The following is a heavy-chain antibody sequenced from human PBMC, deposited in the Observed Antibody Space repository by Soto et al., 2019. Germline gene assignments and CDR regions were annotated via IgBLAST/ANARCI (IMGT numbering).Heavy chain of an antibody. V-gene: IGHV4-31*03. Sequence: PSETLSLTCPVSGGSISSGGYYWSWIRQHPGKGLEWIGYIYYSGSTYYNPSLKSRVTISVDTSKNQFSLKLSSVTAADTAVYYCARAEGYCCSTSCNRAYYYGMDVWRQGPTVTVSS. J-gene: IGHJ6*02. CDR3: ARAEGYCCSTSCNRAYYYGMDV. CDR1: GGSISSGGYY. CDR2: IYYSGST. D-gene: IGHD2-2*01.